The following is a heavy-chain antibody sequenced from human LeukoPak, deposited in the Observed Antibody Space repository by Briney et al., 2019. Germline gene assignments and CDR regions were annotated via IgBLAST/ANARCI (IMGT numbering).Heavy chain of an antibody. CDR1: AASISSYF. CDR2: IYSVTT. V-gene: IGHV4-59*08. D-gene: IGHD2-2*01. Sequence: SETLSLTCTVSAASISSYFWSWIRQPPAKVLEWIGYIYSVTTHHNPSLYRPVTISADTSKNQFSMKLTSVTAADTAVYYCARHDVIPAFQRGMDVWGQGATVTVSS. CDR3: ARHDVIPAFQRGMDV. J-gene: IGHJ6*02.